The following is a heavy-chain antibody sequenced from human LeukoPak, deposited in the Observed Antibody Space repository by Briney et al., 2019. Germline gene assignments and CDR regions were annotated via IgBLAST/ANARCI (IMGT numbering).Heavy chain of an antibody. D-gene: IGHD2-8*01. J-gene: IGHJ4*02. Sequence: GASVKVSCKASGYTFTGYYMHWVRQAPGQGLEWMGWINPNSGGTNYAQKFQGRVTMTRDTSISTAYMELSRLRSDDTAVYYCASVHAQYCTNGVCYRFDYWGQGTLVTVSS. CDR2: INPNSGGT. V-gene: IGHV1-2*02. CDR3: ASVHAQYCTNGVCYRFDY. CDR1: GYTFTGYY.